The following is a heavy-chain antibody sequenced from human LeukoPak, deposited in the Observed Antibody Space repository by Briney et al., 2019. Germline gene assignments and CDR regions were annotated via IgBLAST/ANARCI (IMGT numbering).Heavy chain of an antibody. V-gene: IGHV1-69*13. CDR1: GGTFSSYA. CDR2: IIPIFGTG. Sequence: ASVKVSCKASGGTFSSYAISWVRQAPGQGLEWMGGIIPIFGTGNYAQKFQGKVTITADESTSTAYMELSSLRSEDTAVYYCARELPLDYYGMDVWGQGTTVTVSS. D-gene: IGHD2-21*02. J-gene: IGHJ6*02. CDR3: ARELPLDYYGMDV.